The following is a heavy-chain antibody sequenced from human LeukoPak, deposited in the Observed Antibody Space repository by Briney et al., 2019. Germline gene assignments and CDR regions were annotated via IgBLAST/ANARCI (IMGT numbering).Heavy chain of an antibody. J-gene: IGHJ5*01. V-gene: IGHV1-2*02. CDR1: GYTFTSYY. CDR2: INPNSGGT. Sequence: ASVKVSCKASGYTFTSYYMHWVRQAPGQGLEWMGWINPNSGGTNYAQKFQGRVTMTRDTSISTVYMELSSLRSEDSAVYYCARVYYSSPRAWFDYWGQGTLVTVSS. D-gene: IGHD6-13*01. CDR3: ARVYYSSPRAWFDY.